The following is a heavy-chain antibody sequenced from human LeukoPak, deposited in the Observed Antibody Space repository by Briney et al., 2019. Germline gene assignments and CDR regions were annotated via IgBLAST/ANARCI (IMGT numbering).Heavy chain of an antibody. Sequence: SETLSLTCTVSGGSISGYYWSWIRQPPGKGLEWIGEINHSGSTNYNPSLKSRVTISVDTSKNQFSLKLSSVTAADTAVYYCARLGFRVRGDDYWGQGTLVTVSS. CDR2: INHSGST. CDR1: GGSISGYY. V-gene: IGHV4-34*01. CDR3: ARLGFRVRGDDY. J-gene: IGHJ4*02. D-gene: IGHD3-10*01.